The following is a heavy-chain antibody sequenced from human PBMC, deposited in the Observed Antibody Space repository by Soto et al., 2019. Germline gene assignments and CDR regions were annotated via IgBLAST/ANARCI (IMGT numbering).Heavy chain of an antibody. CDR2: FDPEDGET. Sequence: ASVKVSCKVSGYTLTELSMHWVRQAPGKGLEWMGGFDPEDGETIYAQKFRGRVTMTEDTSTDTAYMELSSLRSEDTAVYYCATLTAWNYYDSSGYYIDYWGRGTLVTVSS. J-gene: IGHJ4*02. CDR1: GYTLTELS. V-gene: IGHV1-24*01. D-gene: IGHD3-22*01. CDR3: ATLTAWNYYDSSGYYIDY.